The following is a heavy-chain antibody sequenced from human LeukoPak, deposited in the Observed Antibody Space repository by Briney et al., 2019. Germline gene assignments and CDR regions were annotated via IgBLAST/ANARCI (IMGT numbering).Heavy chain of an antibody. J-gene: IGHJ4*02. CDR2: INDSGST. Sequence: SETLSLTCAVYGGSFSGYYWSWIRQPPGKGLEWIGEINDSGSTNYNPSLRSRVTISVDTSMNQFSLKMRSVTAADTADYYCARGLWFGESRPYYYDYWGQGNLVTVST. D-gene: IGHD3-10*01. CDR3: ARGLWFGESRPYYYDY. CDR1: GGSFSGYY. V-gene: IGHV4-34*01.